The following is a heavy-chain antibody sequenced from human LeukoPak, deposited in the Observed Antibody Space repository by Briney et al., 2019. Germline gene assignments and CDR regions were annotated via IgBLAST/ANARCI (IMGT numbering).Heavy chain of an antibody. J-gene: IGHJ5*02. V-gene: IGHV1-18*01. Sequence: GASVKVSCKASGYTFTSYGISWVRQAPGQGLEWMGWISAYNGNTNYAQKLQGRVTMTTGTSTSTAYMELRSLRSDDTAVYYCARGGGDIVVVPAAWVNWFDPWGQGTLVTVSS. CDR2: ISAYNGNT. CDR3: ARGGGDIVVVPAAWVNWFDP. CDR1: GYTFTSYG. D-gene: IGHD2-2*01.